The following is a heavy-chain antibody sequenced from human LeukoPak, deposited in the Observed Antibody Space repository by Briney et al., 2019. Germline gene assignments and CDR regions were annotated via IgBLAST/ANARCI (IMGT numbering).Heavy chain of an antibody. J-gene: IGHJ6*02. CDR2: INSDGSTT. CDR1: GCTFSSYW. CDR3: ARVGTTSNFYYYYGMDA. V-gene: IGHV3-74*01. D-gene: IGHD2/OR15-2a*01. Sequence: PGGSLRLSCAASGCTFSSYWMYWVRQAPGKGLVWVSRINSDGSTTSYADSVKGRFTISRDNAKNTLYLQMNSLRAEDTAVYYCARVGTTSNFYYYYGMDAWGQGTTVTVSS.